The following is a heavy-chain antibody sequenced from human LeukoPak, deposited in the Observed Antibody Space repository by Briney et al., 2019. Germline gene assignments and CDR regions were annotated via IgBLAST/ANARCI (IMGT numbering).Heavy chain of an antibody. D-gene: IGHD3-10*01. CDR1: GGSISGYY. J-gene: IGHJ5*02. V-gene: IGHV4-4*07. CDR2: VYTSGTT. CDR3: ARGFGHP. Sequence: SETLSLTRTVSGGSISGYYWSWFRQPAGKGLEWIGRVYTSGTTNYNPSLKSRVTMSIDTSKNQFSLKLTSVTAADTAVYYCARGFGHPWGQGTLVTVSS.